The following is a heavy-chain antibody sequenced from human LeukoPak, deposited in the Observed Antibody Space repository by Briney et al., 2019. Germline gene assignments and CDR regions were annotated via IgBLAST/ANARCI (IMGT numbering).Heavy chain of an antibody. J-gene: IGHJ6*02. Sequence: GGSLRLSCAASGFTVSSNYMTWVRQAPGKGLEWVSIIYSDGSTYYADSVRGRFTISRDNSKNTLYLQMKSLRAEDTAVYYCARDHYDSSGFYPTKHYYGLDVWGQGTTVTVSS. V-gene: IGHV3-66*01. CDR3: ARDHYDSSGFYPTKHYYGLDV. D-gene: IGHD3-22*01. CDR1: GFTVSSNY. CDR2: IYSDGST.